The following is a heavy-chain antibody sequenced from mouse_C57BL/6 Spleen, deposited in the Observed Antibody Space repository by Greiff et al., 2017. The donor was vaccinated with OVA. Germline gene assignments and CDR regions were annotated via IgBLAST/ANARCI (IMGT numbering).Heavy chain of an antibody. D-gene: IGHD2-3*01. CDR1: GYAFSSYW. Sequence: VQLVESGAELVKPGASVKISCKASGYAFSSYWMNWVKQRPGKGLEWIGQIYPGDGDTNYNGKFKGKATLTADKSSSTAYMQLSSLTSEDSAVYFCASSGYSYAMDYWGQGTSVTVSS. V-gene: IGHV1-80*01. J-gene: IGHJ4*01. CDR2: IYPGDGDT. CDR3: ASSGYSYAMDY.